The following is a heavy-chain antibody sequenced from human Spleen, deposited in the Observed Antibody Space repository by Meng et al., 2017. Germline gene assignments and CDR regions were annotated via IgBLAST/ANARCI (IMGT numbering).Heavy chain of an antibody. CDR1: GWSFSDYS. J-gene: IGHJ4*02. D-gene: IGHD4-11*01. CDR3: ARGPTTMAHDFDY. CDR2: INHSGST. V-gene: IGHV4-34*01. Sequence: VQLQRWGAGLLKPSEVRSLTCFVSGWSFSDYSWHWIRQPPGKGLEWIGEINHSGSTNYNPSLESRATISVDTSQNNLSLKLSSVTAADSAVYYCARGPTTMAHDFDYWGQGTLVTVSS.